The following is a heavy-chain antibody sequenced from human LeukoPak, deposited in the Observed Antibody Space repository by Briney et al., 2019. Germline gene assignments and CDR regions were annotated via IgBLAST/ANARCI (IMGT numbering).Heavy chain of an antibody. CDR1: GYTFTENA. Sequence: ASVKVSCKPSGYTFTENALHWVRQAPGQRLEWMGWIRTGNGDTKYSQKFQGRVTLTRDTSAGTVYVELNSLRSEDTAVYYCGRGGSSGVDYWGQGTLVTVSS. J-gene: IGHJ4*02. D-gene: IGHD6-19*01. CDR2: IRTGNGDT. CDR3: GRGGSSGVDY. V-gene: IGHV1-3*04.